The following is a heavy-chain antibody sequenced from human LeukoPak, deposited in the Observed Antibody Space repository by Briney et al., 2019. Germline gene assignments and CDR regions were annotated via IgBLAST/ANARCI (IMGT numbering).Heavy chain of an antibody. J-gene: IGHJ4*02. D-gene: IGHD2-2*01. V-gene: IGHV5-51*01. Sequence: GESLKISCKGSGYSFTSYWIGWVRQMPGKGLECMGIIYPGDSDTRYSPSFQGQVTISADRSISTAYLQWSSLKASYTAMYYCARIGLYCSSTICYDYWGQGTLVTVSS. CDR3: ARIGLYCSSTICYDY. CDR1: GYSFTSYW. CDR2: IYPGDSDT.